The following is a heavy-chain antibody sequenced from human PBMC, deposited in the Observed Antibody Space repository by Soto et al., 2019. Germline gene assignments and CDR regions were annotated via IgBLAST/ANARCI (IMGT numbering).Heavy chain of an antibody. CDR3: ARRV. J-gene: IGHJ4*02. CDR1: GFTFSNYP. V-gene: IGHV3-23*01. Sequence: EVQVSESGGGLVQPGGSLRPSCATSGFTFSNYPMNWVRQAPGKGLEWVSGISAGGHNTYYADSVKGRFTIFRDNSQNTVSLQMDNLRVEDTALYYCARRVWGQGTLVTVTS. CDR2: ISAGGHNT.